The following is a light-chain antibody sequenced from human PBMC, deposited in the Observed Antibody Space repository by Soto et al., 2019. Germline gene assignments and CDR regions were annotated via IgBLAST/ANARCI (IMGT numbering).Light chain of an antibody. CDR1: SSDVGGYNY. CDR3: SSYRSINTGV. Sequence: QSVLTQPASVSGSPGQSITISCTGTSSDVGGYNYVSWYQQHPGKAPKLMIYEVSNRPSGVSNRFSGSKSGNTASLTISGLQAEDAADYYCSSYRSINTGVFGGGTKLTVL. V-gene: IGLV2-14*01. CDR2: EVS. J-gene: IGLJ2*01.